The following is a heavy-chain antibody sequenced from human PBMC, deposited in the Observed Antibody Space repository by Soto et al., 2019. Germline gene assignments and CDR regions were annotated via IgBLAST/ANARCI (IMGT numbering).Heavy chain of an antibody. Sequence: QVQLVESGGGVVQPGRSLRLSCAASGFTFSSYAMHWVRQAPGKGLEWVAVISNDGNNEFYADSVKGRFTISRDNSKNTLYLQMNSLRAEDTAVYYCARQPVEKSYWYFDLWGRGTLVTVSS. J-gene: IGHJ2*01. CDR1: GFTFSSYA. V-gene: IGHV3-30-3*01. CDR2: ISNDGNNE. CDR3: ARQPVEKSYWYFDL. D-gene: IGHD6-13*01.